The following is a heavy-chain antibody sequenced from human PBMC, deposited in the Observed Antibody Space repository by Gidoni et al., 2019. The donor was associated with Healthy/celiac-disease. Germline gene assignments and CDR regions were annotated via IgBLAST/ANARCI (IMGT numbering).Heavy chain of an antibody. J-gene: IGHJ4*02. CDR2: IWYDGSNK. Sequence: QVQLVASGGGVVQPGRSLRLSCAASGFTFSSYGMHWVRQAPGKGLEWVAVIWYDGSNKYYADSVKCRFTISRDNSKNTLYLQMNSLRAEDTAVYYCARDLGGYVSYFDYWGQGTLVTVSS. D-gene: IGHD5-12*01. V-gene: IGHV3-33*01. CDR1: GFTFSSYG. CDR3: ARDLGGYVSYFDY.